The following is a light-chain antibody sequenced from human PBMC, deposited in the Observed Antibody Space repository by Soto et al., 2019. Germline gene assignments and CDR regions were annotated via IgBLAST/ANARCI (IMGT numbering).Light chain of an antibody. CDR1: SSNIGSNY. Sequence: QSVLTQPPSASGTPGQTVTISCSGRSSNIGSNYVYWYQQLPGTAPKLLIYKNNQHPSGVPDRFSGSKSGTSAALAISWLRSEDEADYYCAAWDDSLSGRVFGGGTKLTVL. CDR2: KNN. CDR3: AAWDDSLSGRV. J-gene: IGLJ3*02. V-gene: IGLV1-47*01.